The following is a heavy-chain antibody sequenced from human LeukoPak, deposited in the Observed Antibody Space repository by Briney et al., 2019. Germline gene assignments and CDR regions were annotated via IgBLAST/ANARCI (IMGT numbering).Heavy chain of an antibody. J-gene: IGHJ5*02. CDR3: ARGFLLGYCSSTSCPRRWFDP. Sequence: ASVKVSCKASGYTFTGYYMHWVRQAPGQGLEWMGIINPSGGSTSYAQKFQGRVTMTRDTSTSTVYMELSSLRSEDTAVYYCARGFLLGYCSSTSCPRRWFDPWGQGTLVTVSS. V-gene: IGHV1-46*01. D-gene: IGHD2-2*01. CDR1: GYTFTGYY. CDR2: INPSGGST.